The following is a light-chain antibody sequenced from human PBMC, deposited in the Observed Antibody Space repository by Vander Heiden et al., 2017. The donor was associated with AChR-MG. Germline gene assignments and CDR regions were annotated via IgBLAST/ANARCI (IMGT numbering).Light chain of an antibody. CDR2: KAS. CDR1: QSISNW. J-gene: IGKJ2*03. Sequence: DLQMTQSPSPLSASVGDRVTITCRASQSISNWLAWYQQKPGKAPKLLIYKASSLETGVPSRFSGSGSGTEFTLTISSLQPDDSATYYCQQYKSYPYSFGQGTKLEIK. V-gene: IGKV1-5*03. CDR3: QQYKSYPYS.